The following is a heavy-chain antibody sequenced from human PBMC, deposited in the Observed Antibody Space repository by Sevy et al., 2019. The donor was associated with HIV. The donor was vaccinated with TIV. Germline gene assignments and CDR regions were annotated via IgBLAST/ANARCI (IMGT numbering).Heavy chain of an antibody. CDR1: GYTFTSYG. CDR3: ARDDCSSLSCHGSLLY. Sequence: ASVKGSCKASGYTFTSYGISWVRQAPGQGLEWMGWISTFNVNTNNAQKFQGRVTMTTDTSTSTAYMELTSLRSDDTAVYYCARDDCSSLSCHGSLLYWGQGTLVTVSS. V-gene: IGHV1-18*01. J-gene: IGHJ4*02. D-gene: IGHD2-2*01. CDR2: ISTFNVNT.